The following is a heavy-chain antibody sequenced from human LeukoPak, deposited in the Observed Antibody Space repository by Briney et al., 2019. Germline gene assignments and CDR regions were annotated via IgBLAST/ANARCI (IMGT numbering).Heavy chain of an antibody. Sequence: ASVKVSCKASGGTFSSYAFSWVRQPPGQGLKGMGWINPNTGGTNYAQKFQGRVTMTRDTSISTAYMELSRLRSDDTAVYYCARDHNTYYYDSSGFTDNWGQGTLVTVSS. CDR2: INPNTGGT. CDR1: GGTFSSYA. D-gene: IGHD3-22*01. J-gene: IGHJ4*02. V-gene: IGHV1-2*02. CDR3: ARDHNTYYYDSSGFTDN.